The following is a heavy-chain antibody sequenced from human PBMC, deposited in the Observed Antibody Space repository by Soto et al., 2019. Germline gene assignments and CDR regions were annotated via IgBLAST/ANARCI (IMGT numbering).Heavy chain of an antibody. D-gene: IGHD3-22*01. J-gene: IGHJ5*02. V-gene: IGHV4-61*01. CDR3: AMYYYDSSGQNWFDP. Sequence: TSETLSLTCTVSGGSVSSGSYYWSWIRQPPGKGLEWIGYIYYSGSTNYNPSLKSRVTISVDTSKNQFSLKLSSVTAADTAVYYCAMYYYDSSGQNWFDPWGQGTLVTVSS. CDR2: IYYSGST. CDR1: GGSVSSGSYY.